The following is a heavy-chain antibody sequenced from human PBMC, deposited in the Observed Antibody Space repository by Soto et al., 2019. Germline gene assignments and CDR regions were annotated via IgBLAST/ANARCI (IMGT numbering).Heavy chain of an antibody. V-gene: IGHV4-4*02. CDR2: IHHSGST. D-gene: IGHD2-15*01. CDR3: SRCRTMDL. Sequence: QVQLQESGPGLVKPSGTLSLTCAVSGGSISGPNWWTWVRQPPGKGLEWIGEIHHSGSTNHIPPLTSRVTISVDKSNNHFSLNLNSVTAADTAVYYCSRCRTMDLWGQGTTVTVSS. J-gene: IGHJ6*02. CDR1: GGSISGPNW.